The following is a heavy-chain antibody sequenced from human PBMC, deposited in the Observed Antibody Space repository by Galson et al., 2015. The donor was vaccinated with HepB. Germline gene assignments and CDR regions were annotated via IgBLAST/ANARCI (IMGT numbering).Heavy chain of an antibody. V-gene: IGHV1-3*01. CDR3: ARHRYGTMVLGPLDY. CDR1: GYTFTSYA. Sequence: SVKVSCKASGYTFTSYAMHWVRQAPGQRLEWMGWINAGNGNTKYSQKFQGRVTITRDTSASTAYMELSSLRSEDTAVYYCARHRYGTMVLGPLDYWGQGTLVTVSS. CDR2: INAGNGNT. J-gene: IGHJ4*02. D-gene: IGHD3-10*01.